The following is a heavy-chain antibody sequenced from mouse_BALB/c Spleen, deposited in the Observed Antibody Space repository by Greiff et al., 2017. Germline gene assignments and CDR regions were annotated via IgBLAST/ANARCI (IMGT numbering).Heavy chain of an antibody. J-gene: IGHJ3*01. CDR2: INSNGGST. CDR1: GFTFSSYY. D-gene: IGHD2-3*01. CDR3: ARQGGGYSAWFAY. Sequence: DVMLVESGGGLVKLGGSLKLSCAASGFTFSSYYMSWVRQTPEKRLELVAAINSNGGSTYYPDTVKGRFTISRDNAKNTLYLQMSSLKSEDTALYYCARQGGGYSAWFAYWGQGTLVTVSA. V-gene: IGHV5-6-2*01.